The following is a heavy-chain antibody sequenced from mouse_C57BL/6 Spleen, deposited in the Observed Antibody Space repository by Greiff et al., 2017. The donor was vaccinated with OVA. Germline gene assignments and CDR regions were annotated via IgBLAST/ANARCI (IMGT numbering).Heavy chain of an antibody. CDR2: IDPSDSYT. J-gene: IGHJ3*01. D-gene: IGHD1-1*01. CDR1: GYTFTSYW. CDR3: ARSIITTVVAPAY. V-gene: IGHV1-59*01. Sequence: QVQLQQPGAELVRPGTSVKLSCKASGYTFTSYWMHWVKQRPGQGLEWIGVIDPSDSYTNYNQKFKGKATLTVDTSSSTAYMQLSSLTSEDSAVYYCARSIITTVVAPAYWGQGTLVTVSA.